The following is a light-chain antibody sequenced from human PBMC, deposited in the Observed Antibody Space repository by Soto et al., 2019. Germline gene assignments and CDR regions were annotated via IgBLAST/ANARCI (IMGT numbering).Light chain of an antibody. CDR3: SSYTISSTFV. V-gene: IGLV2-14*03. Sequence: QSVLTQPASVSGSPGQSITISCTGTSSDIGAYKYVSWYQQHPGRAPKLMIFDVTNRPSGVSNRFSGSKSGNTASLTISGLQADEEADYYCSSYTISSTFVFGTGTKVTVL. CDR1: SSDIGAYKY. J-gene: IGLJ1*01. CDR2: DVT.